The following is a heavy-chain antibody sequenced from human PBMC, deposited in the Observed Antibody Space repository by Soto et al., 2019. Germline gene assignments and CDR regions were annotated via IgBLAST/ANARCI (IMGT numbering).Heavy chain of an antibody. J-gene: IGHJ4*02. CDR3: EREQGVGDRRRWYGLGFDY. D-gene: IGHD6-13*01. Sequence: PSETLSLTCTVSGGSISSYYWSWIRQPPGKGLEWIGYIYYSGSTNYNPSLKSRVTISVDTSKNQFSLKLSSVTAADTAVYYCEREQGVGDRRRWYGLGFDYWGQGTLVTVSS. CDR2: IYYSGST. V-gene: IGHV4-59*01. CDR1: GGSISSYY.